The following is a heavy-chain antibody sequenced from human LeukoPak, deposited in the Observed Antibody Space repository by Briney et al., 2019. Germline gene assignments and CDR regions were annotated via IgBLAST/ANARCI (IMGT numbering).Heavy chain of an antibody. CDR1: GFTFSSYG. D-gene: IGHD2-2*01. CDR3: AKAATSCSSTSCRLNYDY. J-gene: IGHJ4*02. CDR2: ISGCGGST. Sequence: GGSLRLSRAASGFTFSSYGMSWVRQAPGKGLELVSAISGCGGSTYYADSVKGRFTISRENSKNTLYLQMHSLRAEDTAVYYCAKAATSCSSTSCRLNYDYWGQGTLVTVSS. V-gene: IGHV3-23*01.